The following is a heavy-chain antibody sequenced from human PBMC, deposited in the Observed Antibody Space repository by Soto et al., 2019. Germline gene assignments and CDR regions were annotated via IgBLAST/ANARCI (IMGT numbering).Heavy chain of an antibody. CDR2: ITGAGDGT. CDR1: GFTIENSV. CDR3: ARAQKWRQLSLNVFDL. V-gene: IGHV3-74*01. Sequence: GGSLRLSCVASGFTIENSVMHWVRQTPGKGLMSVSRITGAGDGTLYADSVQGRFTISRDNAKNTVYLHMTGLRVEETAVYYCARAQKWRQLSLNVFDLWGQGTTVTVSS. J-gene: IGHJ3*01. D-gene: IGHD5-18*01.